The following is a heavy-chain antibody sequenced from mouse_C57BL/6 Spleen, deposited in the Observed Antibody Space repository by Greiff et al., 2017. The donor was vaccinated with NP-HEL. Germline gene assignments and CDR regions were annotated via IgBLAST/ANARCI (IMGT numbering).Heavy chain of an antibody. CDR1: GYTFTSYW. Sequence: VQLQQSGAELVKPGASVKLSCKASGYTFTSYWMHWVKQRPGQGLEWIGMIHPNSGSTNYNEKFKSKATLTVDKSSSTAYMQISSLTSEDSAVYYCAREGTTVVDFDDWGQGTTLTVSS. D-gene: IGHD1-1*01. V-gene: IGHV1-64*01. J-gene: IGHJ2*01. CDR2: IHPNSGST. CDR3: AREGTTVVDFDD.